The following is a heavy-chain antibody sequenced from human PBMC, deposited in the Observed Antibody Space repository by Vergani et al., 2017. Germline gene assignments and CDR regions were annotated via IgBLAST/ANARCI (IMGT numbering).Heavy chain of an antibody. CDR3: ARDGGMATITYY. V-gene: IGHV3-30-3*01. Sequence: QVQLVESGGGVVQPGRSLRLSCAASGFTFSSYAMHWVRQAPGKGLEWVAVLSYDGSNKYYADSVKGRFTISRDNSKNTLYLQMNSLRAEDTAVYYCARDGGMATITYYWGQGTLVTVSS. J-gene: IGHJ4*02. D-gene: IGHD5-24*01. CDR2: LSYDGSNK. CDR1: GFTFSSYA.